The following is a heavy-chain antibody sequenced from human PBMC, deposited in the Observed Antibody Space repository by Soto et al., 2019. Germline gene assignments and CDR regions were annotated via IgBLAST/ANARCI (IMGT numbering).Heavy chain of an antibody. D-gene: IGHD2-15*01. CDR2: ISNSGSTT. V-gene: IGHV3-11*01. Sequence: QVQLVESGGGLAKPGVSLRLSCAASGFTFSHYFMTWIRQAPGKGLEWVSHISNSGSTTYYADSVKGRFTISRDNAKDSLSLQMNSLIAEDTAVYYCVREKHCIGGSLYSDYWGQGTLVTVSS. CDR3: VREKHCIGGSLYSDY. J-gene: IGHJ4*02. CDR1: GFTFSHYF.